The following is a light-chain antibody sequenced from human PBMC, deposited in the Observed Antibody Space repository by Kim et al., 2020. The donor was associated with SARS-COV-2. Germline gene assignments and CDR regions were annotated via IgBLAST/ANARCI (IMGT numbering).Light chain of an antibody. J-gene: IGKJ1*01. CDR1: QSISTW. V-gene: IGKV1-5*03. CDR2: KAS. CDR3: QQYNTYPRT. Sequence: DIQMTQSPSSLSASAGDRITITCRASQSISTWLAWYQQKPGKVPKLLIYKASALQSGVPSRFSGSGSGADFILTVSSLQPDDFATYYCQQYNTYPRTFGQGTKVDIK.